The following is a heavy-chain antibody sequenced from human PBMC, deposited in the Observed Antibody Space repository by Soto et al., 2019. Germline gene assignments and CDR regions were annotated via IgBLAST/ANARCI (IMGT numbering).Heavy chain of an antibody. Sequence: QVQLVQSGAEVKKPGASVKVSCTASGYTFSSFSISWVRQAPGQGLEWLGWITSYNSQTRYAQKLQGRATLTTDTSTNTAYMELRSLKFDDTAVYYCARGSDRFNWNDPWDYWGQGTLVTVSS. J-gene: IGHJ4*02. D-gene: IGHD1-20*01. V-gene: IGHV1-18*01. CDR3: ARGSDRFNWNDPWDY. CDR2: ITSYNSQT. CDR1: GYTFSSFS.